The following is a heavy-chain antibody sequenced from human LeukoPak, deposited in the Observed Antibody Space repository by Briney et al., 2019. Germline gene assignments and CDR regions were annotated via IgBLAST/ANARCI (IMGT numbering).Heavy chain of an antibody. Sequence: ASVKVSCKASGYTFTSYAMNWVRQAPGQGLEWMGWINTNTGNPTYAQGFTGRFVFSLDTSVSTAYLQISSLKAEDTAVYYCARDRWIQLWLRESYYYYYMDVWGKGTTVTVSS. J-gene: IGHJ6*03. CDR1: GYTFTSYA. CDR3: ARDRWIQLWLRESYYYYYMDV. CDR2: INTNTGNP. V-gene: IGHV7-4-1*02. D-gene: IGHD5-18*01.